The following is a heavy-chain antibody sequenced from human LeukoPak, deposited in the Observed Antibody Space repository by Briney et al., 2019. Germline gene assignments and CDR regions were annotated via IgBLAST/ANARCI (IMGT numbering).Heavy chain of an antibody. V-gene: IGHV1-2*02. Sequence: ASVKVSCKASGYTFTGYYMHWVRQAPGQGLEWVGWINPNSGGTNYAQKFQGRVTMTRDTSISTAYMELSRLRSDDTAVYYCARDGRTAAVNWFDPWGQGTLVTASA. D-gene: IGHD2-2*01. CDR3: ARDGRTAAVNWFDP. CDR2: INPNSGGT. CDR1: GYTFTGYY. J-gene: IGHJ5*02.